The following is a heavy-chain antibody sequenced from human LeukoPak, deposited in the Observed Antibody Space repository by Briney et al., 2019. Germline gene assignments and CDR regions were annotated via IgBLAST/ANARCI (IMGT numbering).Heavy chain of an antibody. V-gene: IGHV3-30-3*01. Sequence: GRSLRLSCAASGFTFSSYAMHWVRQAPGKGLEWVAVISYDGSNKYYADPVKGRFTISRDNSKNTLYLQMNSLRAEDTTVYYCAREGRYYYDRSGYYFQGYFDYWGQGTLVTVSS. CDR1: GFTFSSYA. CDR2: ISYDGSNK. D-gene: IGHD3-22*01. CDR3: AREGRYYYDRSGYYFQGYFDY. J-gene: IGHJ4*02.